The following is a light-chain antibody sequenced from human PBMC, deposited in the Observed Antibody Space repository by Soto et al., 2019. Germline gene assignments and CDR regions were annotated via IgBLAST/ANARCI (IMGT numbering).Light chain of an antibody. V-gene: IGKV3-11*01. CDR3: EERRKWRGS. Sequence: EIVLTQSPATLSLSPGERATLSCRASQSVSSYLAWYQQKPGQAPRLLIYDASNRATGIPARFSGSGSGTDFTRALCRVKVEHFAVYFCEERRKWRGSFGGGTKVDIK. CDR2: DAS. J-gene: IGKJ4*01. CDR1: QSVSSY.